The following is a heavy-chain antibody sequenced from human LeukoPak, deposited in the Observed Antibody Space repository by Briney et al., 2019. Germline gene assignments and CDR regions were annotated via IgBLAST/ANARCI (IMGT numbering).Heavy chain of an antibody. CDR1: GFTFSSYA. CDR3: ARDVLNCSGGSCPFDL. V-gene: IGHV3-23*01. CDR2: ISGSGGST. J-gene: IGHJ2*01. D-gene: IGHD2-15*01. Sequence: KPGGSLRLSCAASGFTFSSYAMSWVRQAPGKGLEWVSAISGSGGSTYYADSVKGRFTISRDNSKNTLYLQMNSLRAEDTAVYYCARDVLNCSGGSCPFDLWGRGTLVTVSS.